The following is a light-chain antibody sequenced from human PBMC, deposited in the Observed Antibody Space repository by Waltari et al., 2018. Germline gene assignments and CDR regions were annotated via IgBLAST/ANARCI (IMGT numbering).Light chain of an antibody. CDR1: KLGDKY. Sequence: SYELTQPPSVSVSPGQPASITRSGDKLGDKYPCWYQQKPGQSPVRVIYQDSKRPSGIPERFSGSNSGNKATLTISGTQAMDEADYYCQAWDSSTAGVFGGGTKLTVL. V-gene: IGLV3-1*01. J-gene: IGLJ2*01. CDR2: QDS. CDR3: QAWDSSTAGV.